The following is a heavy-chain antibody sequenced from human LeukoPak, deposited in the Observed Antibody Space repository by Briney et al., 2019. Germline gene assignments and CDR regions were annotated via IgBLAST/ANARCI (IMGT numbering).Heavy chain of an antibody. J-gene: IGHJ4*02. D-gene: IGHD2-15*01. CDR1: GGSISGYF. Sequence: SETLSLTCSVSGGSISGYFWTWIRQTPGRGLEWIGYIYYMGSTNYNPSLKSRVTMSIDTSKNQFSLKLTSVTAADTAVYYCARNYCTGGSCYVNDYWDQGTLVTVSS. CDR2: IYYMGST. CDR3: ARNYCTGGSCYVNDY. V-gene: IGHV4-59*01.